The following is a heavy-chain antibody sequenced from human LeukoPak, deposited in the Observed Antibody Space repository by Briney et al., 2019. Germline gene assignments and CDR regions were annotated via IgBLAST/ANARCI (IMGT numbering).Heavy chain of an antibody. CDR3: ATYDFWSGFSSSAFDI. CDR1: GFTFSSYA. CDR2: ISGSGGST. V-gene: IGHV3-23*01. J-gene: IGHJ3*02. D-gene: IGHD3-3*01. Sequence: GGSLRLSCAASGFTFSSYAMSWVRQAPGKGLEWVSAISGSGGSTHYADSVKGRFTISRDNSKNTLYLQMNSLRSEDTAVYYCATYDFWSGFSSSAFDIWGQGTMVIVSS.